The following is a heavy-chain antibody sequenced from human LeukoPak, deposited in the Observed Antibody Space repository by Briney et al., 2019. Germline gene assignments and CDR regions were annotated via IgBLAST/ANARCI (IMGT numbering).Heavy chain of an antibody. CDR1: GGSIRSSSYY. J-gene: IGHJ6*03. Sequence: PSETLSLTCSVSGGSIRSSSYYWGWIRQPPGKGLEWIGSIYYSGSTYYNPSLKSRVTISIDTSKNQFSLKLSSVTAADTAVYYCARTTMVRGTYYMDVWGKGTTVTVSS. V-gene: IGHV4-39*07. D-gene: IGHD3-10*01. CDR2: IYYSGST. CDR3: ARTTMVRGTYYMDV.